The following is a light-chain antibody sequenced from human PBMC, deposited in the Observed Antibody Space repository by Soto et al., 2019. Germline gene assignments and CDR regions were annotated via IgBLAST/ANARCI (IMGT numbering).Light chain of an antibody. V-gene: IGKV1-5*01. CDR3: QQFAVSRT. CDR1: QSISSW. J-gene: IGKJ1*01. CDR2: DAS. Sequence: DIQMTQSPSTLSASVGDRVTITCRASQSISSWLAWYQQKPGKAPSLLIFDASTLHSGVPSRFSGSGSGTEFTLTIRSLQPDDFATYYCQQFAVSRTFGQGTKVDIK.